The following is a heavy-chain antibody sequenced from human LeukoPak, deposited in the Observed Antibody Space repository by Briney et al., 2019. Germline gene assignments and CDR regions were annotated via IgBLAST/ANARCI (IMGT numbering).Heavy chain of an antibody. J-gene: IGHJ4*02. D-gene: IGHD4-17*01. CDR2: IIPILGIA. V-gene: IGHV1-69*04. CDR3: ARGATVTDY. CDR1: GYTFTGYY. Sequence: GASVKVSCKASGYTFTGYYMHWVRQAPGQGLEWMGRIIPILGIANYAQKFQGRVTITADKSTSTAYMELSSLRSEDTAVYYCARGATVTDYWGQGTLVTVSS.